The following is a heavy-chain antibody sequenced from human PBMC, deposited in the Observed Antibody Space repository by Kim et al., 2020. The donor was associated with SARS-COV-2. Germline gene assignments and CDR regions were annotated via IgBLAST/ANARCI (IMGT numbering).Heavy chain of an antibody. Sequence: VTGRFTNSRDNSKNTLYLQMRSLTAEDTAVYYCAKSVGGSESYITDAFDMWGQGTMVTVSS. V-gene: IGHV3-23*01. CDR3: AKSVGGSESYITDAFDM. J-gene: IGHJ3*02. D-gene: IGHD3-10*01.